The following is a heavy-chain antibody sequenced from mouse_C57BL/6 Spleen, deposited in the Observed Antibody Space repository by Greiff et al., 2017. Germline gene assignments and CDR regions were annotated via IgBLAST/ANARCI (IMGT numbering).Heavy chain of an antibody. V-gene: IGHV14-4*01. Sequence: EVQLQQSGAELVRPGASVKLSCTASGFNIKDDYMHWVKQRPEQGLEWIGWIDPENGDTEYASKFQGKATITADTTYNTAYLQLSSLTSEDTAVYYCTTHGYYGRFAYWGQGTLVTVSA. CDR3: TTHGYYGRFAY. CDR1: GFNIKDDY. J-gene: IGHJ3*01. D-gene: IGHD2-3*01. CDR2: IDPENGDT.